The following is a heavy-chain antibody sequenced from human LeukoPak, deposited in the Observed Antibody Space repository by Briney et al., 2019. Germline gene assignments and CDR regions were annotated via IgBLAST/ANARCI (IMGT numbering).Heavy chain of an antibody. CDR1: GFSLSTSGMC. J-gene: IGHJ4*02. Sequence: SGPALVKPTQTLTLTCTFSGFSLSTSGMCVSWVRQPPGKALEWLALIDWDDDKYYSTSLKTRLTISKVTSKNQVVLTMTNMDPVDTATYYCARTPYYYGSGSYYIDYWGQGTLVTVSS. V-gene: IGHV2-70*20. CDR2: IDWDDDK. D-gene: IGHD3-10*01. CDR3: ARTPYYYGSGSYYIDY.